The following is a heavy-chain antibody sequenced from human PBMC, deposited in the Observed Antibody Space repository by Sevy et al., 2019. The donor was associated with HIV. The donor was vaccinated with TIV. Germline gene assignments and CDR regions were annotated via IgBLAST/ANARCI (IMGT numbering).Heavy chain of an antibody. V-gene: IGHV4-39*01. CDR2: IYYTGST. CDR3: ARHFGGGGKRVLDV. D-gene: IGHD3-10*01. CDR1: GVSIINNNYF. Sequence: SETLSLTCTVSGVSIINNNYFWGWIRQPPGKGLEWIGAIYYTGSTYYNSSLNSRITISIDTSRGQFSLDLSSVTAADTAVYYCARHFGGGGKRVLDVWGQGTTVTVSS. J-gene: IGHJ6*02.